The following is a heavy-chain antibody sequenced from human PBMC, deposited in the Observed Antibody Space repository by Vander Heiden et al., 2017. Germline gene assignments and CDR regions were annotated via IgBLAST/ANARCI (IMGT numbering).Heavy chain of an antibody. V-gene: IGHV4-61*01. CDR1: GGSVSSGSYY. D-gene: IGHD3-16*01. Sequence: QVQLQESGPGLVKPSGTLSPPCTAPGGSVSSGSYYWSWILQPPGKGLEWIGDIYYSGSTNYNPSLKSRVTISVDTSKNQFSLKLSSVTAADTAVYYCAREGGGYTDPFDYWGQGTLVTVSS. CDR2: IYYSGST. CDR3: AREGGGYTDPFDY. J-gene: IGHJ4*02.